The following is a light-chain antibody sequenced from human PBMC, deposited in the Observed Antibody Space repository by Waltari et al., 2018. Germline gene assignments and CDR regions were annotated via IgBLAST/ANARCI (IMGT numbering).Light chain of an antibody. J-gene: IGLJ3*02. CDR1: SNI. CDR3: ETGGHGTWV. CDR2: VNSDGSH. V-gene: IGLV4-69*01. Sequence: QLVLTQSPSASASMRAPVSSNIIAWLQQQPEKGPRYLMKVNSDGSHTKGDDIPDRFSGSSSGAERYLTISSLQSEDEADYYCETGGHGTWVFGGGTKLTVL.